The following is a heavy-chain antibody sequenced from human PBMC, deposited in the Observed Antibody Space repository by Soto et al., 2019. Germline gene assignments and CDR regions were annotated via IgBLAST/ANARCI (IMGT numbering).Heavy chain of an antibody. CDR1: GFTFSSYW. CDR2: INSDGSST. J-gene: IGHJ6*02. D-gene: IGHD3-16*01. Sequence: PGGSLRLSCAASGFTFSSYWMHWVRQVPGKGLVWVSRINSDGSSTSYADSVKGRFTISGDNAKNTLYLQMNSLRAEDTALYYCARAMGGPRNGLDVWGQRTTVTVSS. V-gene: IGHV3-74*01. CDR3: ARAMGGPRNGLDV.